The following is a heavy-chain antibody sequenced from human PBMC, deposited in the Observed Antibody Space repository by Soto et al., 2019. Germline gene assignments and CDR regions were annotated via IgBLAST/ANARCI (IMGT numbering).Heavy chain of an antibody. J-gene: IGHJ5*02. Sequence: GGSLRLSCAASGFTFSSYSMNWVRQAPGKGLEWVSSISSSSSYIYYADSVKGRFTISRDNAKNSLYLQMNSLRAEDTAVYYCAREPYSSGSYYGSWFDPWGQGTLVTVSS. D-gene: IGHD3-10*01. CDR2: ISSSSSYI. CDR3: AREPYSSGSYYGSWFDP. CDR1: GFTFSSYS. V-gene: IGHV3-21*01.